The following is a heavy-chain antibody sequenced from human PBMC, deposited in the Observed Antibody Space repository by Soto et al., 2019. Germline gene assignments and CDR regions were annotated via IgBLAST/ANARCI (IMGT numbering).Heavy chain of an antibody. V-gene: IGHV1-69*01. D-gene: IGHD2-2*01. J-gene: IGHJ6*02. Sequence: QVQLVQSGAEVKKPGSSVKVSCKASGGTFSSYAISWVRQAPGQGLEWMGGIIPISGTANYAQKFQGRVTITADESTSKADMELSSLRSEDTAVYYCARSQGSSTSLEIYYYYYYGMDVWGQGTTVTVSS. CDR1: GGTFSSYA. CDR2: IIPISGTA. CDR3: ARSQGSSTSLEIYYYYYYGMDV.